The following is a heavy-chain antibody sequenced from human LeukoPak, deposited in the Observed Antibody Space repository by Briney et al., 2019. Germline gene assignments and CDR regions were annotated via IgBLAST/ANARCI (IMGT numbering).Heavy chain of an antibody. CDR3: ARARSGSLDC. CDR1: GFTFSSYS. CDR2: IRSSSSDI. J-gene: IGHJ4*02. V-gene: IGHV3-21*01. Sequence: PGGSLRLSCAASGFTFSSYSMNWVRQAPGKGLEWVSFIRSSSSDIYYADSVKGRFTISRDNAKNSLYLQMDSLRAEDTAVYYCARARSGSLDCWGQGTLVTVSS. D-gene: IGHD1-26*01.